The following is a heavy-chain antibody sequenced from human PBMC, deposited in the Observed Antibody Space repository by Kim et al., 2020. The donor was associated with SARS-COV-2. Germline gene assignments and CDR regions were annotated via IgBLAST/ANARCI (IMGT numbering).Heavy chain of an antibody. D-gene: IGHD2-15*01. V-gene: IGHV6-1*01. CDR3: ARGYPENGFDP. CDR2: K. Sequence: KDYAISVKKRITINPDTSKNQFSRQLNSVTPEDTAVYYCARGYPENGFDPWGQGTLVTVSS. J-gene: IGHJ5*02.